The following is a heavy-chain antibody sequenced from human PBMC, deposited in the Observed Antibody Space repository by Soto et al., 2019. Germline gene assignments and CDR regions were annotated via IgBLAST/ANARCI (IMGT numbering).Heavy chain of an antibody. J-gene: IGHJ4*01. CDR1: GGSISSVGDY. V-gene: IGHV4-39*01. D-gene: IGHD4-17*01. Sequence: ESLSLGCPVSGGSISSVGDYWGWIRQPPGKGLEWIGTIYYSGTTYYNPSLKSRVTISVDTSKNQFSLKLSSVTAADTDVYYCARRPPTVTTYYFDYWGHGTLVTVYS. CDR2: IYYSGTT. CDR3: ARRPPTVTTYYFDY.